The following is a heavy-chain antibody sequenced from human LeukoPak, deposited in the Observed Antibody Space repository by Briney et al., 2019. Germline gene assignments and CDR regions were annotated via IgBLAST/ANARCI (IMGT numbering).Heavy chain of an antibody. D-gene: IGHD3-10*01. J-gene: IGHJ5*02. CDR3: AREDGSGSYRQYNWFDP. Sequence: GGSLRLSCAASGFSFSSYWMSWVRQAPGKGLEWLANIKHDGSEKYYVGSVKGRFTISRDNAKNSLYLQMNSLRAEDTAFYYCAREDGSGSYRQYNWFDPWGQGTLVTVSS. CDR1: GFSFSSYW. V-gene: IGHV3-7*03. CDR2: IKHDGSEK.